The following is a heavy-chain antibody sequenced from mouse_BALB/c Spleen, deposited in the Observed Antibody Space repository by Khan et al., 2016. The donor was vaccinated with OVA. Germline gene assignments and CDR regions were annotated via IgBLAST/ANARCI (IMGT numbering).Heavy chain of an antibody. J-gene: IGHJ4*01. CDR1: GYIFTSYW. CDR2: FYPGTGST. D-gene: IGHD2-10*02. V-gene: IGHV1S132*01. CDR3: AGKGYDNQAMDY. Sequence: QVQLKESGAELVRPGVSVKLSCKISGYIFTSYWIHSVKQRSGQGLGWIARFYPGTGSTYYNEQFKGKATLTADTSASAGYVQLRSLESEGSSVYFCAGKGYDNQAMDYWGRGTSVTVCS.